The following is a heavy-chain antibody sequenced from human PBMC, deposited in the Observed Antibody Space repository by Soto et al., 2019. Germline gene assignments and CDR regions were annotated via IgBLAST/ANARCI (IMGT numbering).Heavy chain of an antibody. D-gene: IGHD4-4*01. CDR1: GESVYRGYD. Sequence: PSWTMAIGRAVCGESVYRGYDCACLRQPPGKGLEWIGSIYHSGSTYYNPSLKSRVTISVDTSKNQFSLKLSSVTAADTAVYYCARVAYSNYAWFDPWGQGTLVTVSS. CDR2: IYHSGST. V-gene: IGHV4-38-2*01. J-gene: IGHJ5*02. CDR3: ARVAYSNYAWFDP.